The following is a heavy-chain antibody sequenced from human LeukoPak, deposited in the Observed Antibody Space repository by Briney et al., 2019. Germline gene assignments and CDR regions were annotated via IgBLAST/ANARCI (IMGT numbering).Heavy chain of an antibody. V-gene: IGHV3-11*01. D-gene: IGHD3-9*01. CDR3: ARDKLRYNPQNNWFDP. CDR1: GFTFSDYY. CDR2: ISSSGSTI. Sequence: GGSLRLSCAASGFTFSDYYMSWIRQAPGKGLEWVSYISSSGSTIYYADSVKGRFTISRDNAKNSLYLQMNSLRAEDTALYHCARDKLRYNPQNNWFDPWGQGTLVTVYS. J-gene: IGHJ5*02.